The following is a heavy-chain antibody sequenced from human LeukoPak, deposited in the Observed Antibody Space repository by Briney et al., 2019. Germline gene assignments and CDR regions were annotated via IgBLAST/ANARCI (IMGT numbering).Heavy chain of an antibody. Sequence: PGGSLRLSCAASGFTFSSYWMSWVRQAPGRGLEWVANIKQDGSEKYYVDSVKGRFTISRDNAKNSLYLQMNSLRAEDTAVYYCARGAYYYDSSGYGLFDYWGQGTLVTVSS. CDR2: IKQDGSEK. CDR1: GFTFSSYW. V-gene: IGHV3-7*01. D-gene: IGHD3-22*01. CDR3: ARGAYYYDSSGYGLFDY. J-gene: IGHJ4*02.